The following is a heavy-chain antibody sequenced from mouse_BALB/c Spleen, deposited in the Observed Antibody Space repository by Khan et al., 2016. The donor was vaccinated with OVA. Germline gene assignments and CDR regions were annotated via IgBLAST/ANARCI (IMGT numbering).Heavy chain of an antibody. CDR2: IDPENGNT. J-gene: IGHJ3*01. CDR1: GFNIKDYY. D-gene: IGHD2-3*01. V-gene: IGHV14-1*02. CDR3: ARDGYSPWFAY. Sequence: VQLKQSGAELVRPGALVNLSCKASGFNIKDYYMHWVKQRPEQGLVWIGRIDPENGNTIYDPKFQGKASITSDTSSNTAYLQLSSLTSEDTAVYYCARDGYSPWFAYCGQGTLVTVSA.